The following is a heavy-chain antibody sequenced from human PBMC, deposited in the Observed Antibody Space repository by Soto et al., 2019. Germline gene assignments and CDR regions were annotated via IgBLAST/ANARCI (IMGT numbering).Heavy chain of an antibody. CDR1: GGSFRGYY. D-gene: IGHD3-9*01. CDR3: ARESHDILTGPPWVWYFDL. CDR2: INDRGSI. Sequence: QVQLQQWGAGPLRPLETLSLTCGVSGGSFRGYYWAWIRQSPGKGLEWIGEINDRGSINYNPSLKRRVSISVDTSKNHYSLNLRSVTAAATAVYYCARESHDILTGPPWVWYFDLWGRGTLVTVSS. V-gene: IGHV4-34*01. J-gene: IGHJ2*01.